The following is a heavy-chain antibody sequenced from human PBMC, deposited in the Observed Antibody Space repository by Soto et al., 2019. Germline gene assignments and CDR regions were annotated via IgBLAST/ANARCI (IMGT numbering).Heavy chain of an antibody. Sequence: EVQLVESGGGLVQPGGSLRLSCAASGFTFSTYSMHWVRQAPGKGLEYVSAITSNGGYTSYANSVKGRFTISRDNSKNTLYLQMDSLRAEDMAVYYCASPSHFSSGYSFDYWGQGTLVTVSS. V-gene: IGHV3-64*01. CDR1: GFTFSTYS. CDR2: ITSNGGYT. D-gene: IGHD3-22*01. CDR3: ASPSHFSSGYSFDY. J-gene: IGHJ4*02.